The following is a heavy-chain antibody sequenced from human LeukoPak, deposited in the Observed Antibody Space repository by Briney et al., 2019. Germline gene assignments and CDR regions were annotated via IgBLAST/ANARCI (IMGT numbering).Heavy chain of an antibody. D-gene: IGHD4-17*01. CDR1: GGSISSYH. J-gene: IGHJ4*02. CDR2: IYYSGST. CDR3: ARGDDYGDYVPFDY. Sequence: SETLSLTCTVSGGSISSYHWSWIRQPPGKGLEWIGYIYYSGSTNYNPSLKSRVTISVDTSKNQFSLKLSSVTAADTAVYYCARGDDYGDYVPFDYWGQGTLVTVSS. V-gene: IGHV4-59*01.